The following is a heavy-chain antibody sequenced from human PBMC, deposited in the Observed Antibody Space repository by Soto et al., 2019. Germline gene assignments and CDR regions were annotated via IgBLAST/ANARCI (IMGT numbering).Heavy chain of an antibody. CDR2: IYYSGST. V-gene: IGHV4-59*08. J-gene: IGHJ6*03. D-gene: IGHD5-12*01. Sequence: SETLSLTCTVSGGSISSYYWSWIRQPPGKGLEWIGYIYYSGSTNYNPSLKSRVTISVDTSKNQFSLKLSSVTAADTAVYYCARQLEYSGYDSYYYYMDVWGKGTTVTVSS. CDR3: ARQLEYSGYDSYYYYMDV. CDR1: GGSISSYY.